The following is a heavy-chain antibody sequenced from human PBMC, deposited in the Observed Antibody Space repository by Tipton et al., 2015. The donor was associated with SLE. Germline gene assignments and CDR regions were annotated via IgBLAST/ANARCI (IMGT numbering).Heavy chain of an antibody. CDR3: ARVQQQLGDY. CDR2: ISSSSRYI. Sequence: SLRLSCAASGFTFSTHGIHWVRQAPGKGLEWVSSISSSSRYIYYADSVKGRFTISRDNAKNSLYLQMNSLRAEDTAVYYCARVQQQLGDYWGQGTLVTVSS. J-gene: IGHJ4*02. V-gene: IGHV3-21*01. CDR1: GFTFSTHG. D-gene: IGHD6-13*01.